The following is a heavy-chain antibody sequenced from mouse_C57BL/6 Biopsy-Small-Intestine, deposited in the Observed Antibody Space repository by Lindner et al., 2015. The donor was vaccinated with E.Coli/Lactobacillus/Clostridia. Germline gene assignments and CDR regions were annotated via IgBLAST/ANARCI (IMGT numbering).Heavy chain of an antibody. CDR1: GYSFTDYN. J-gene: IGHJ4*01. Sequence: ESGAELVKPGASVKISCKASGYSFTDYNMNWVKQSHGKSLEWIGNINLFYDSTNYNQKFKGKATLTVDKPSSTAYMQLNSLTSEDSAVYYCARQKLRYALDYWGQGTSVTVSS. D-gene: IGHD4-1*01. CDR3: ARQKLRYALDY. CDR2: INLFYDST. V-gene: IGHV1-39*01.